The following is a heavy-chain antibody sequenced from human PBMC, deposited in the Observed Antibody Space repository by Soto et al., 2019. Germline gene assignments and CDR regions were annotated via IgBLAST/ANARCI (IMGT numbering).Heavy chain of an antibody. V-gene: IGHV1-18*04. Sequence: ASVKVSCKASGYTSADFGISWVRQAPGQGLEWMGWVSGNNGASNPAPKVQGRITMTLDTSTGVSYMALRSLRSDDTAIYYCVRDQKYFRVNGNWFDSWGPGALVTVSS. CDR3: VRDQKYFRVNGNWFDS. D-gene: IGHD2-2*01. CDR1: GYTSADFG. J-gene: IGHJ5*01. CDR2: VSGNNGAS.